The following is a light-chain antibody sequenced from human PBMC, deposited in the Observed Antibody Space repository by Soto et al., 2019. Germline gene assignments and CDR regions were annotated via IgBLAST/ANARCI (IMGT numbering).Light chain of an antibody. CDR2: TNN. J-gene: IGLJ2*01. CDR1: SSNIGSNT. CDR3: AAWDDNLNGVI. V-gene: IGLV1-44*01. Sequence: QSVLTQPPSASGTPGQRVTISCSGSSSNIGSNTVNWYQHFPGTAPKLVIYTNNQRPSGVPDRFSGSKSGASASLAISGLQSEDEADYFCAAWDDNLNGVIFGGGTKVTVL.